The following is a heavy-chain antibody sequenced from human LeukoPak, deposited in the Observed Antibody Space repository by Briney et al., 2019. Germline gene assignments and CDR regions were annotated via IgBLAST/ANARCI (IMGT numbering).Heavy chain of an antibody. J-gene: IGHJ5*02. Sequence: GGSLRLSCAASGFTFSSYEMNWVRQAPGKGLEWVSYISSSGCTIYYADSVKGRFTISRDNAKNSLYLQMNSLRAEDTAVYYCASYTHYYDSPTHQTWGQGTLVTVSS. CDR2: ISSSGCTI. D-gene: IGHD3-22*01. CDR1: GFTFSSYE. CDR3: ASYTHYYDSPTHQT. V-gene: IGHV3-48*03.